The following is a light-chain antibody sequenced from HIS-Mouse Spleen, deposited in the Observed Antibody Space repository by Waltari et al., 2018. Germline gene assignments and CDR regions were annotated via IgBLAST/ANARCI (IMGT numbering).Light chain of an antibody. CDR2: EGS. CDR1: SSDVGSYNL. J-gene: IGLJ3*02. CDR3: CSYAGSSTWV. Sequence: QSALTQPASVSGSPGQSITISCTGTSSDVGSYNLVSWYHQHPGKAPKLIIYEGSKRPSGVSNRFSGSKSGNTASLTISGLQAEDEADYYCCSYAGSSTWVFGGGTKLTVL. V-gene: IGLV2-23*01.